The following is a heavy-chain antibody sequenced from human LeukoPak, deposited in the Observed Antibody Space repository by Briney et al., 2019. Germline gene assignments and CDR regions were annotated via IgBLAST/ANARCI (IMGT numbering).Heavy chain of an antibody. Sequence: GGSLRLSCAASGFTFSSYAMSWVRQAPEKGLEWVSAISGSGGSTYYADSVKGRFTISRDNSKNTLYLQMNSLRAEDTAVYYCAKDLPITMVRGVNFDYWGQGTLVTVSS. D-gene: IGHD3-10*01. CDR1: GFTFSSYA. V-gene: IGHV3-23*01. J-gene: IGHJ4*02. CDR2: ISGSGGST. CDR3: AKDLPITMVRGVNFDY.